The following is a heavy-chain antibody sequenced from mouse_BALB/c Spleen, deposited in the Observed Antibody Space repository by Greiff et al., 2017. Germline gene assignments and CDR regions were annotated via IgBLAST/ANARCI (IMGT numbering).Heavy chain of an antibody. J-gene: IGHJ4*01. CDR2: INPSNGRT. Sequence: QVQLKQPGAELVKPGASVKLSCKASGYTFTSYWMHWVKQRPGQGLEWIGEINPSNGRTNYNEKFKSKATLTVDKSSSTAYMQLSSLTSEDSAVYYCARGRYYAMDYWGQGTSVTVSS. CDR3: ARGRYYAMDY. CDR1: GYTFTSYW. V-gene: IGHV1S81*02.